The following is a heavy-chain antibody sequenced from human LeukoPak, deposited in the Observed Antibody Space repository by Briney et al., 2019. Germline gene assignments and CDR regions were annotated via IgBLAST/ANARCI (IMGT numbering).Heavy chain of an antibody. D-gene: IGHD2-2*02. V-gene: IGHV7-4-1*02. J-gene: IGHJ4*02. Sequence: ASVKVSCKASGYTFTSYAMNWVRQAPGQGLEWMGWINTNTGNPTYAQGFTGRFVSSLDTSVSTAYLQISSLKAEDTAVYYCARVDGGYCSSTSCYRFGIFDYWGQGTLVTVSS. CDR2: INTNTGNP. CDR3: ARVDGGYCSSTSCYRFGIFDY. CDR1: GYTFTSYA.